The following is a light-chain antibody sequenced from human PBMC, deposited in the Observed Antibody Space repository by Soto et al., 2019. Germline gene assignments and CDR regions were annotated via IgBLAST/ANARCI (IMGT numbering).Light chain of an antibody. CDR3: QQRSNWPRT. J-gene: IGKJ1*01. CDR2: DAS. V-gene: IGKV3-11*01. CDR1: QSVSSY. Sequence: EIVLTQSPATLSLSPGERATLSCRASQSVSSYLAWYQQKPGQAPRLLIYDASNRATGIPARFSGSGSGTDFTLTISSLEPEDSAGYYCQQRSNWPRTFGQGTKVEIK.